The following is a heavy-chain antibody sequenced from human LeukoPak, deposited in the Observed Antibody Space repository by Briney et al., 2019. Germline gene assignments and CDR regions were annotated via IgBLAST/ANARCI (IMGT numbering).Heavy chain of an antibody. CDR1: GGSISSYY. D-gene: IGHD2-2*01. CDR3: ATSDIVVVPAAN. Sequence: SETLSLTCTVSGGSISSYYWSWIRQPPGKGLEWIGYISYSGSTNYNPSLKSRVTISLDTSKNQFSLKLSSVTAADTAVYYCATSDIVVVPAANWGQGTLVTVSS. CDR2: ISYSGST. V-gene: IGHV4-59*12. J-gene: IGHJ4*02.